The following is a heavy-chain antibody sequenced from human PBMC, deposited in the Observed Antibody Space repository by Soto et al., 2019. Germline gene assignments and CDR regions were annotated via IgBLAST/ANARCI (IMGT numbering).Heavy chain of an antibody. V-gene: IGHV1-18*01. CDR3: ARGRGYYDSSSRFYLGSVMDV. J-gene: IGHJ6*02. CDR1: GYTFTSDG. Sequence: ASLKVSCKSSGYTFTSDGISWVRPAPGQGLEWMGWIIAYNGNTNYAHKLQGRVTMTTDTSTSTAYMELRSLRSDDTAVYYCARGRGYYDSSSRFYLGSVMDVWGQGTAVTVSS. D-gene: IGHD3-22*01. CDR2: IIAYNGNT.